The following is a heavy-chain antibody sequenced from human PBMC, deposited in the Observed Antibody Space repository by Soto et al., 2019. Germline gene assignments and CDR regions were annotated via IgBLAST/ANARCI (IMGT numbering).Heavy chain of an antibody. D-gene: IGHD3-9*01. V-gene: IGHV3-48*04. Sequence: GSLRLSCVPSGFTYSSYSMVWVRQAPGKGLEWVSYIFASSTTIYYADSVKGRFTVSRDNTQNSLFLLMNSLRVEDTAVYYCARDRDWALDYWGQGTLVTVSS. CDR3: ARDRDWALDY. CDR1: GFTYSSYS. J-gene: IGHJ4*02. CDR2: IFASSTTI.